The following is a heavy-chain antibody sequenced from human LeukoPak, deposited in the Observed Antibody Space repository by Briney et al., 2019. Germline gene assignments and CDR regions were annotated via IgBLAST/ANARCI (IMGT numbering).Heavy chain of an antibody. CDR3: AKGGYSGYDSDY. CDR2: ISYDGSNK. J-gene: IGHJ4*02. D-gene: IGHD5-12*01. V-gene: IGHV3-30*18. CDR1: GFTFSSYG. Sequence: GGSLRLSCAASGFTFSSYGMHWVRQAPGKGLEWVAVISYDGSNKYYADSVKGRFTISRDNSKNTLYLQMNSLGAEDTAVYYCAKGGYSGYDSDYWGQGTLVTVSS.